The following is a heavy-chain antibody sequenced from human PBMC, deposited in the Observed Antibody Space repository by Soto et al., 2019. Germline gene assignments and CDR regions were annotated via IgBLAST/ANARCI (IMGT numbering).Heavy chain of an antibody. CDR1: GFTFSSYA. Sequence: PGGSLRLSCAASGFTFSSYAMHWVRQAPGKGLEWVAVISYDGSNKYYADSVKGRFTISRDNSKNTLYLQMNSLRAEDTAVYYCARDRGSSGWYFDYWGQGTLVTVSS. CDR3: ARDRGSSGWYFDY. CDR2: ISYDGSNK. V-gene: IGHV3-30-3*01. D-gene: IGHD6-19*01. J-gene: IGHJ4*02.